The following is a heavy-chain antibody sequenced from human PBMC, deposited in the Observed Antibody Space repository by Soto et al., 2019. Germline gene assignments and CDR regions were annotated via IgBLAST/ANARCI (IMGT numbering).Heavy chain of an antibody. CDR3: ARILQYFAPDY. V-gene: IGHV1-18*01. D-gene: IGHD1-26*01. J-gene: IGHJ4*02. Sequence: QVHLEQSGGEVKKPGASVKVSCKASNYTFSGYAISWVRQAPGQGLEWMGWISGYNGHTTYAPKFQGRLTMTTDTSTTTAYMDLRSLGSDDTAIYYCARILQYFAPDYWGQGTLVTVSS. CDR2: ISGYNGHT. CDR1: NYTFSGYA.